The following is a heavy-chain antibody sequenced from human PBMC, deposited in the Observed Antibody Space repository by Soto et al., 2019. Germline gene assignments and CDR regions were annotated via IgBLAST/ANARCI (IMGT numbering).Heavy chain of an antibody. CDR2: ISAYNGNT. D-gene: IGHD4-17*01. V-gene: IGHV1-18*01. CDR1: GYTFTSYG. J-gene: IGHJ4*02. Sequence: QVQLVQSGAEVKKPGASVKVSCKASGYTFTSYGISWVRQAPGQGLEWMGWISAYNGNTNYAQKLQGRVTMTTDTSTSTAYIELRSLRSDDTAVYYCARDLLYGDSTTYYFDYWGQGTLVTVSS. CDR3: ARDLLYGDSTTYYFDY.